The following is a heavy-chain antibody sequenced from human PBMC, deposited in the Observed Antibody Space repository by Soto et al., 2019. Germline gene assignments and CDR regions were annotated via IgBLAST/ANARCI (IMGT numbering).Heavy chain of an antibody. CDR2: ITYSGGP. J-gene: IGHJ3*02. Sequence: QVQVQESGPGLVKPSETLSLTCTVSGGSISTYYWSWIRQPPGKGLEWIWYITYSGGPTYNPSLKSRVTISVDTCKKSAMNLTSVTAADTAVYYCARDAGYQLTGAFDIWGQGTMVTVSS. CDR3: ARDAGYQLTGAFDI. CDR1: GGSISTYY. D-gene: IGHD2-2*01. V-gene: IGHV4-59*01.